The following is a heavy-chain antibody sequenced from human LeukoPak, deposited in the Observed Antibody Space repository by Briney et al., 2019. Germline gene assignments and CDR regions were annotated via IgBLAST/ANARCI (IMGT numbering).Heavy chain of an antibody. CDR3: ARGSPQGGPAGNWFDP. CDR2: INPSGGST. Sequence: ASVKVSCKASGYTFTSYGISWVRQAPGQGLEWMGIINPSGGSTSYAQKFQGRVTMTRDTSTSTVYMELSSLRSEDTAVYYCARGSPQGGPAGNWFDPWGQGTLVTVSS. D-gene: IGHD6-13*01. V-gene: IGHV1-46*01. J-gene: IGHJ5*02. CDR1: GYTFTSYG.